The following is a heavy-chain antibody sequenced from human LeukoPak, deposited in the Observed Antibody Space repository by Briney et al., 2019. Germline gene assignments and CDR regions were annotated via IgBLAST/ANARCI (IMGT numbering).Heavy chain of an antibody. J-gene: IGHJ4*02. V-gene: IGHV3-30*02. CDR1: GFTFSSYG. CDR3: AKVRVVFNWNYAYYFDS. D-gene: IGHD1-7*01. CDR2: IRYDGSNK. Sequence: GGSLRLSCAASGFTFSSYGMHWVRQAPGKGLEWVAFIRYDGSNKYYADSVKGRFTISRDNSKDTLYLQMNSLRAEDTAVYYCAKVRVVFNWNYAYYFDSWGQGTLVTVSS.